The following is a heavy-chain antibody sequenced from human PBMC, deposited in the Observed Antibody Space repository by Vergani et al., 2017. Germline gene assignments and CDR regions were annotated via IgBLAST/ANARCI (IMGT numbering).Heavy chain of an antibody. V-gene: IGHV1-2*02. D-gene: IGHD5-24*01. Sequence: QVQLVQSGAEVKKPGASVKVSCKASGFTFTGYYMHWVRQAPGQGLEWMGWINPNSSGTKYAQKFQGRVTMTRNTSISTAYMGLSRLRSDDTAIYYCARWEMTTIEGVDYWGQGTLVTVSS. CDR1: GFTFTGYY. CDR3: ARWEMTTIEGVDY. J-gene: IGHJ4*02. CDR2: INPNSSGT.